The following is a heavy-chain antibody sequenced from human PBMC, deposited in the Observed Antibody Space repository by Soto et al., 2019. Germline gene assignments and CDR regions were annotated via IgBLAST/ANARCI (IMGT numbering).Heavy chain of an antibody. V-gene: IGHV1-69*01. D-gene: IGHD5-18*01. CDR2: IIPIFGTA. Sequence: QVQLVQSGAEVKKPGSSVKVSCKASGGTFSSYAISWVRQAPGQGLEWMGGIIPIFGTANYAQKFQGRVTITADESTSTAYMELSSLRSEDTAVYYCARESGYSYERWRYYYYYYGMDVWGQGTTVTVSS. J-gene: IGHJ6*02. CDR1: GGTFSSYA. CDR3: ARESGYSYERWRYYYYYYGMDV.